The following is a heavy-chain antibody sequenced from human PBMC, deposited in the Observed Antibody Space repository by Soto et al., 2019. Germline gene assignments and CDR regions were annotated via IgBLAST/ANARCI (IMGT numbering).Heavy chain of an antibody. CDR1: GFTFSSYD. J-gene: IGHJ2*01. Sequence: EVQLVESGGGLVQPGGSLRLSCAASGFTFSSYDMHWVRQATGKGLEWVSAIGTAGDTYYPGSVKGRFTISRENAKNSLYLQMNSLRAGDTAVYYCARAGYCSGGRCYWDWYFDLWGRGTLVTVSS. V-gene: IGHV3-13*01. CDR3: ARAGYCSGGRCYWDWYFDL. CDR2: IGTAGDT. D-gene: IGHD2-15*01.